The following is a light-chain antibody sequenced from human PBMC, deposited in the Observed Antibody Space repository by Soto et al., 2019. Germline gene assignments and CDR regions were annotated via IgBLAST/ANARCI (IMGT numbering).Light chain of an antibody. J-gene: IGKJ1*01. CDR3: QQYHIYSWT. V-gene: IGKV1-5*03. CDR2: RAS. Sequence: DIQLPQSPSTMSASVVARVPITCRARQDIGTWLAWYQQKPEKAPKVLIYRASHLESGVPSRFSASGSGTEFSLTINSLQADDFATYYCQQYHIYSWTFGQGTKVDI. CDR1: QDIGTW.